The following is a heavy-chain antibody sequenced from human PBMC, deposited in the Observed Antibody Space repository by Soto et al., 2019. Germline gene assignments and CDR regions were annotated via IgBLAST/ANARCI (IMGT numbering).Heavy chain of an antibody. J-gene: IGHJ4*02. CDR1: VGTFSTYA. CDR2: IIPMFGTA. D-gene: IGHD5-18*01. Sequence: QVQLVQSGAEVKKPESSVKVSCKAPVGTFSTYAISWVRQAPGQGLEWMGGIIPMFGTANYAQRFQDRVTITADESTNSVYMVLRSLRSEDTAVYYCASGIQLWLRRINNGYSGWGQGTLVTVSS. V-gene: IGHV1-69*12. CDR3: ASGIQLWLRRINNGYSG.